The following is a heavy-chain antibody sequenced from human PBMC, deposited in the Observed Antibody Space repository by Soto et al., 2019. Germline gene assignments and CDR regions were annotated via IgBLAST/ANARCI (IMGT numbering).Heavy chain of an antibody. CDR2: ISGSGGST. D-gene: IGHD5-18*01. CDR3: AKSTDTAMVEGPGAQFDY. Sequence: GGSLRLSCAASGFTFSSYAMSWVRQAPGKGLEWVSAISGSGGSTYYADSVKGRFTISRDNSKNTLYLQMNSLRAEDTAVYYCAKSTDTAMVEGPGAQFDYWGQGTLVTVSS. V-gene: IGHV3-23*01. CDR1: GFTFSSYA. J-gene: IGHJ4*02.